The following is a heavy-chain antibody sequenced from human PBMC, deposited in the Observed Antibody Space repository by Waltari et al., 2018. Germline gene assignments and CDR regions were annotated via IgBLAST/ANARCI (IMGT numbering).Heavy chain of an antibody. V-gene: IGHV3-30*02. CDR1: GFNFGRNG. CDR2: IQFDASCE. Sequence: QVQLVESGGGVVQPGGSLRLSCAASGFNFGRNGMHWVRQAPGKGLELVAFIQFDASCENYADSVKGRFTISRDNSKNTLHLQMNSLRGDDTAVYYCAKDSGNWGYAFDIWGQGTKVTVSS. D-gene: IGHD7-27*01. J-gene: IGHJ3*02. CDR3: AKDSGNWGYAFDI.